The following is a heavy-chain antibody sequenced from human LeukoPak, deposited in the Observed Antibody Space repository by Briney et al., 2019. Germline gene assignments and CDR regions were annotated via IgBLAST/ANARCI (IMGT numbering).Heavy chain of an antibody. CDR3: ARHQYYSGSESQEPWSDY. D-gene: IGHD3-10*01. V-gene: IGHV5-51*01. CDR2: IYPGDCDS. J-gene: IGHJ4*02. Sequence: GGSLKISCKGSGYSFTSYWIGWVRQLPGKGLGGVGIIYPGDCDSRYSPSFQDPVTISADNTITTASLQWSSLKASDTAMYYCARHQYYSGSESQEPWSDYWGQGTLVTVSS. CDR1: GYSFTSYW.